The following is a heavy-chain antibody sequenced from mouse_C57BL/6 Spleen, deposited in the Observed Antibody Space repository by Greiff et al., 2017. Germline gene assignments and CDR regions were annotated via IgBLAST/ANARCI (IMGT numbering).Heavy chain of an antibody. Sequence: VQLQQSGAELVRPGTSVKVSCKASGYAFTNYLIEWVKQRPGQGLEWIGVINPGSGGTNYNEEFKGKATLTADKSSSTAYMQLSSLTSEDSAVYFCARAMDEGAMDYWGQGTSVTVSS. CDR1: GYAFTNYL. J-gene: IGHJ4*01. D-gene: IGHD2-3*01. CDR3: ARAMDEGAMDY. V-gene: IGHV1-54*01. CDR2: INPGSGGT.